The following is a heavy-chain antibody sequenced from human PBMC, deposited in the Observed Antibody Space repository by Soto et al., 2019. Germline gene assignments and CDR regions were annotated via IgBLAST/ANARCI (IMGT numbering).Heavy chain of an antibody. D-gene: IGHD1-20*01. V-gene: IGHV3-7*01. CDR2: IKPDGSEQ. CDR1: ELTFDKYY. Sequence: GGSLRLSCAASELTFDKYYMTWVRQAPGKGPEWVANIKPDGSEQYYVDSVKGRFTISRDNANNSLYLQMNSLRAEDTAVYFCARGNWNYYYGFDVWGQGTTVTVSS. CDR3: ARGNWNYYYGFDV. J-gene: IGHJ6*02.